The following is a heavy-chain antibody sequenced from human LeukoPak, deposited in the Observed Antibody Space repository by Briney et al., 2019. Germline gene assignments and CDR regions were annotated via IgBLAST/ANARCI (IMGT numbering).Heavy chain of an antibody. D-gene: IGHD5-24*01. CDR1: NGSISSDDSY. CDR3: ARVEDGYNYVAY. V-gene: IGHV4-30-2*01. Sequence: PSQTLSLTCSVSNGSISSDDSYWTWIRQPPGKGLEWTGEINHSGSTNYNPSLKSRVTISVDTSKNQFSLKLSSVTAADTAIYYCARVEDGYNYVAYWGQGTLVTVSS. CDR2: INHSGST. J-gene: IGHJ4*02.